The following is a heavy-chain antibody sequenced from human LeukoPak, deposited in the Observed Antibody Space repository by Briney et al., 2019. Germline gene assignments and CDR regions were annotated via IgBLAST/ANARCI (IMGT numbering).Heavy chain of an antibody. Sequence: GGSLRLSCAASGFTFSSYAMHWVRQAPGKGLEWVAVISYDGSNKYYADSVKGRFTISRDNSKNTLYLQMNSLRAEDTAVYYCARARLVALFDIWGQGTMVTVSS. V-gene: IGHV3-30-3*01. CDR3: ARARLVALFDI. J-gene: IGHJ3*02. CDR2: ISYDGSNK. D-gene: IGHD6-6*01. CDR1: GFTFSSYA.